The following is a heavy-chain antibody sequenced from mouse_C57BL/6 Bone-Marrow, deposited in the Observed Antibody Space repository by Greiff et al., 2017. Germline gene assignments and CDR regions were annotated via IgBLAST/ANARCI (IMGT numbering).Heavy chain of an antibody. CDR2: IRNKANGYTT. CDR1: GFTFTDYY. CDR3: ASQNSKGFDY. D-gene: IGHD2-5*01. V-gene: IGHV7-3*01. Sequence: DVQLVESGGGLVQPGGSLSLSCAASGFTFTDYYMSWVRQPPGKALEWLGFIRNKANGYTTEYSASVKGRFTISRDNSQSILYLQMNALRAEDSATYYCASQNSKGFDYWGQGTTLTVSS. J-gene: IGHJ2*01.